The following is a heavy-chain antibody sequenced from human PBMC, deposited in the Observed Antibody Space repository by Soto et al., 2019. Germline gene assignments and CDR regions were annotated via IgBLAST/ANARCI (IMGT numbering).Heavy chain of an antibody. Sequence: QVQLVQSGAEVKEPGASVRVSCKASGYTFINFDISWVRQAAGQGLEWLGWMNPRSGKTGYASKFQGRVAMTRDASTGTSHLELSSLTSDDTAVYYCARMASAGTLNWFDPWGQGTLVTVSS. CDR2: MNPRSGKT. CDR3: ARMASAGTLNWFDP. J-gene: IGHJ5*02. V-gene: IGHV1-8*02. D-gene: IGHD6-13*01. CDR1: GYTFINFD.